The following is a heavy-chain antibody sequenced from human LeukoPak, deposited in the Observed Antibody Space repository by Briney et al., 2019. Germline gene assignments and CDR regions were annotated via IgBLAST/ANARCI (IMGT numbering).Heavy chain of an antibody. Sequence: ASETLSLTCTVSGGSISSYYWSWIRQPAGKGLEWIGRIYTSGSTNYNPSLKRRVTMSVDTSKNQFSLKLSSGTAADTAVYYCARGVGDSSGDYWKDWGQGTLGTVSA. CDR2: IYTSGST. D-gene: IGHD3-22*01. V-gene: IGHV4-4*07. J-gene: IGHJ4*02. CDR1: GGSISSYY. CDR3: ARGVGDSSGDYWKD.